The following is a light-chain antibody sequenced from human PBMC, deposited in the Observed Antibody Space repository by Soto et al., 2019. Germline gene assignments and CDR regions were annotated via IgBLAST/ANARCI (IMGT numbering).Light chain of an antibody. CDR3: TSYTSYSTLDV. CDR2: EVS. CDR1: SSDVGGYNY. V-gene: IGLV2-14*01. Sequence: QSALTQPASVSGSPGQSITISCTGTSSDVGGYNYVSWYQQHPDKAPKLMIYEVSNRPSGVSNRFSGSKSGHTASLTIAGIQSEDEADYCCTSYTSYSTLDVFGTGTKVTVL. J-gene: IGLJ1*01.